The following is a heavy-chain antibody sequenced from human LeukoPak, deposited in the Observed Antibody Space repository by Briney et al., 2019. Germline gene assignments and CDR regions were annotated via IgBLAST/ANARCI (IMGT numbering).Heavy chain of an antibody. CDR2: IYYSGST. V-gene: IGHV4-59*01. CDR3: ARYVAVAENWFDH. CDR1: GGSISSYY. D-gene: IGHD6-19*01. J-gene: IGHJ5*02. Sequence: PSETLSLTCTVSGGSISSYYWSWIRQPPGKGLEWIGYIYYSGSTNYNPSLKSRVTISVDTSKNQFSLKLSSVTAADTAVYYCARYVAVAENWFDHWGQGTLVTVSS.